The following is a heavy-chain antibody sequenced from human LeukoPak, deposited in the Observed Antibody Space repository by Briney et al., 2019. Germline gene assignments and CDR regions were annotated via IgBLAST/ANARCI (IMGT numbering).Heavy chain of an antibody. Sequence: SETLSLTCTVSGGSISNYYWSWIRQPPGKGLEWIGYIYYSGSTNYNPSLKSRVTISVDTSKNQFSLKLSSVTAADTAVYYCARYSYGGYHFDYWGRGILVTVSS. D-gene: IGHD2-15*01. CDR1: GGSISNYY. CDR2: IYYSGST. V-gene: IGHV4-59*08. CDR3: ARYSYGGYHFDY. J-gene: IGHJ4*02.